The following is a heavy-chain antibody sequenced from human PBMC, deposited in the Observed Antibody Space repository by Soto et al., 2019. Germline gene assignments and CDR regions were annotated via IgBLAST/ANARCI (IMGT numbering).Heavy chain of an antibody. CDR2: TIPILGIT. V-gene: IGHV1-69*02. Sequence: QVQLVQSGAEVKKPGSSLKVSCKASGGTFSSHTISWVRLAPGQGLEWMGRTIPILGITNYAQNFQGRVTLTADTSTGTASMELSSLRSEDTAVYYCGLSRHDSNFSYYGTDVWGQGTTVTVSS. J-gene: IGHJ6*02. CDR1: GGTFSSHT. CDR3: GLSRHDSNFSYYGTDV. D-gene: IGHD3-22*01.